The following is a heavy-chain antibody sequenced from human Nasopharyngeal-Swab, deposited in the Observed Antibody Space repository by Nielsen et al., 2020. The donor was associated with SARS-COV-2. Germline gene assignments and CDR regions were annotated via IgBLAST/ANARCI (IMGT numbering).Heavy chain of an antibody. V-gene: IGHV3-53*01. CDR3: ARAWGTMGPAFDY. CDR2: IYSGGST. CDR1: GFTVSSNY. D-gene: IGHD3-10*01. J-gene: IGHJ4*02. Sequence: GGSLRLSCAASGFTVSSNYMSWVCQAPGKGLEWVSVIYSGGSTYYADSVKGRFTISRDNSKNTLYLQMNSLRAEDTAVYYCARAWGTMGPAFDYWGQGTLVTVSS.